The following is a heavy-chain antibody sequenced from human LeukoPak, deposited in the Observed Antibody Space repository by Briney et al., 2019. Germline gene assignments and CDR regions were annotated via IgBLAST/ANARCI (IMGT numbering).Heavy chain of an antibody. D-gene: IGHD6-19*01. J-gene: IGHJ6*02. CDR3: AKVGYSSGWYSRYYYYYGMDV. Sequence: GGSLRLSCAASGFTFSSYAMSWVRQAPGKGLEWVSAISGSGGSTYYADSVKGRFTISRDNSKNTLYLQVNSLRAEDTAVYYCAKVGYSSGWYSRYYYYYGMDVWGQGTTVTVSS. V-gene: IGHV3-23*01. CDR2: ISGSGGST. CDR1: GFTFSSYA.